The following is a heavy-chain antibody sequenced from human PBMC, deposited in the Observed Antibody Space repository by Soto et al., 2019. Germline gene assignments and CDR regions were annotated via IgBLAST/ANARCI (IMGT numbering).Heavy chain of an antibody. CDR3: ARLSPMTIAGTAYCHRMDV. V-gene: IGHV4-59*12. Sequence: SEPLSLNCTVSGGSITRYYRSWIRQPPGKGLEWIGYTHYSGSTNYNPSLKSRVTMSVDTSKNQFSLNLRSVTAADTAVYYCARLSPMTIAGTAYCHRMDVWGQGAPVNVS. CDR2: THYSGST. J-gene: IGHJ6*02. D-gene: IGHD6-13*01. CDR1: GGSITRYY.